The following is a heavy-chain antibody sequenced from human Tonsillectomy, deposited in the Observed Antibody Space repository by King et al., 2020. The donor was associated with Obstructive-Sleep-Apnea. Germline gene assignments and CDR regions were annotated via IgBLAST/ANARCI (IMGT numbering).Heavy chain of an antibody. CDR1: GGSINDYY. V-gene: IGHV4-59*01. CDR3: ARVRAATNYYGMDV. CDR2: IYYSGST. J-gene: IGHJ6*02. Sequence: LQLQESGPRLVKPSETLSLTCSVSGGSINDYYWSWIRQPPGKGLEWIGYIYYSGSTDYNPSLKSRVTISVDTSKNQFSLTLSSVNATDAAVYYCARVRAATNYYGMDVWGQGTTVTVSS. D-gene: IGHD4-17*01.